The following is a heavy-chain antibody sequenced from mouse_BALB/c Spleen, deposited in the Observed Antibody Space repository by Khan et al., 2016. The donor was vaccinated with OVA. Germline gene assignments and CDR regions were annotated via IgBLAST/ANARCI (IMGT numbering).Heavy chain of an antibody. CDR2: IWAGGST. CDR1: GFSLTTYG. V-gene: IGHV2-9*02. D-gene: IGHD2-3*01. Sequence: QVQLKQSGPGLVAPSQSLSITCTVSGFSLTTYGVHWVRQPPGKGLEWLGVIWAGGSTNYNSALMSRLSISNDNSKSQVFLKMNRLQTYDTAIYFCVRFYDPYYALDYWGQGTAGTVSS. CDR3: VRFYDPYYALDY. J-gene: IGHJ4*01.